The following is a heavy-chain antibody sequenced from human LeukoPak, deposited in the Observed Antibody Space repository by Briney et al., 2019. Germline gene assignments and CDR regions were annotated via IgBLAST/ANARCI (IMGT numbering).Heavy chain of an antibody. Sequence: SETLSLTCTVSGGSISSGGYYWSWIRQHPGKGLEWIGYIYYSGSTYYNPSLKSRVTISVDTSKNQFSLKLSSVTAADTAVYYCARDFKGLGDYYYYYMDVWGKGTTVTVSS. V-gene: IGHV4-31*03. J-gene: IGHJ6*03. CDR3: ARDFKGLGDYYYYYMDV. CDR1: GGSISSGGYY. D-gene: IGHD5/OR15-5a*01. CDR2: IYYSGST.